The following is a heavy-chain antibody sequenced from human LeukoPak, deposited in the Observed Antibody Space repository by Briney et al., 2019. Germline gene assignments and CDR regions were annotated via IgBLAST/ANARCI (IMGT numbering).Heavy chain of an antibody. V-gene: IGHV4-39*01. CDR2: IYYRGSI. J-gene: IGHJ5*02. CDR3: AGRSGSYSA. Sequence: PSETLSLTCTVSAGSISSSSHYWDWIRQPPGKGLEWIGSIYYRGSIYYNPSLQSRVTTYVDTSKNQFSLRLSSVTAADTAVYYCAGRSGSYSAWGQGALVTVSS. D-gene: IGHD1-26*01. CDR1: AGSISSSSHY.